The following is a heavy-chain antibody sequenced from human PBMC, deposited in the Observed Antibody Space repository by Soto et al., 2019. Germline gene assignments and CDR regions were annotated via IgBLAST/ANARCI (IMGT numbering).Heavy chain of an antibody. D-gene: IGHD3-9*01. CDR2: IYYSGST. CDR1: GGSISSYY. J-gene: IGHJ4*02. Sequence: SETLSLTCTVSGGSISSYYWSWIRQPPGKGLEWIGYIYYSGSTYYNPPLKSRVTISVDTSKNQFSLKLSSVTAADTAVYYCASSLLRYFDWPNVFDYWGQGTLVTVSS. V-gene: IGHV4-59*08. CDR3: ASSLLRYFDWPNVFDY.